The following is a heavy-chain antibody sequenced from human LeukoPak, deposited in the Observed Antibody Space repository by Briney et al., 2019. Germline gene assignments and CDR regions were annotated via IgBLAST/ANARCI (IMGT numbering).Heavy chain of an antibody. CDR2: IKQDGSEK. D-gene: IGHD3-22*01. V-gene: IGHV3-7*01. Sequence: GGSLRLSCAASGFTFSSYEMNWVRQAPGKGLEWVANIKQDGSEKYYVDSVEGRFTISRDNAKNSLYLQMNSLRAEDTAVYYCARDRYYDDSSGLDYWGQGTLVTVSS. CDR1: GFTFSSYE. CDR3: ARDRYYDDSSGLDY. J-gene: IGHJ4*02.